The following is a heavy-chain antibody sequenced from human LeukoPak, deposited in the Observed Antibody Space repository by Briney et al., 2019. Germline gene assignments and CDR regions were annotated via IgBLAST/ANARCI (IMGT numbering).Heavy chain of an antibody. J-gene: IGHJ4*02. CDR2: IYYGGST. Sequence: SETLSLTCTVSGGSISSYYWSWIRQPPGKGLEWIGYIYYGGSTNYNPSLKSRVTISVDTSKNQFSLKLSSVTAADTAVYYCARYGDYVDYWGQGTLVTVSS. CDR3: ARYGDYVDY. V-gene: IGHV4-59*08. CDR1: GGSISSYY. D-gene: IGHD4-17*01.